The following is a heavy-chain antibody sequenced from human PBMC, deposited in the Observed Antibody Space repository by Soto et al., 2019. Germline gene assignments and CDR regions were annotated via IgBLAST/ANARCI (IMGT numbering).Heavy chain of an antibody. CDR1: GGSISNYY. J-gene: IGHJ6*02. V-gene: IGHV4-59*08. CDR3: ARHIAVAGSDYYYYGMDV. Sequence: SETLSLTCTVSGGSISNYYWSWIRQPPGKGLEWIGYIYYSGSTNYNPSLKSRVTISVDTSKNQFSLSLTSVTAADTAVYYCARHIAVAGSDYYYYGMDVWGQGTTVTVSS. CDR2: IYYSGST. D-gene: IGHD6-19*01.